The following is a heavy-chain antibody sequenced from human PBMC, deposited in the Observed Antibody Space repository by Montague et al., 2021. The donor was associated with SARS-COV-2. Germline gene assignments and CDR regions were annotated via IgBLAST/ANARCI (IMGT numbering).Heavy chain of an antibody. Sequence: SETLSLACTVSGRSISSSSYYWGWIRQPPGKGLEWIGSTYHSGSTYYNPSLKSRVTISVDTSKNQFSLKLSSVTAADTAVYYCARDPRVFLAATLNNWFDPWGQGTLVTVSA. CDR1: GRSISSSSYY. CDR3: ARDPRVFLAATLNNWFDP. J-gene: IGHJ5*02. CDR2: TYHSGST. D-gene: IGHD2-15*01. V-gene: IGHV4-39*07.